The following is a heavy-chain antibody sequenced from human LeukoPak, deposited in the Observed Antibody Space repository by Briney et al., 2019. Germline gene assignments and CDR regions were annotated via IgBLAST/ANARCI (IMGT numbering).Heavy chain of an antibody. D-gene: IGHD1-1*01. CDR3: ARGGLRAGTGGLDP. CDR1: GYTFIDYD. J-gene: IGHJ5*02. V-gene: IGHV1-8*01. CDR2: MNSKSGDT. Sequence: ASVKVSCKASGYTFIDYDINWVRQAPGQGLEWMGWMNSKSGDTGYAQKFQGRVTMTRKTSISTAYMELSSLRPEDTAVYYCARGGLRAGTGGLDPWGQGTLVIVSS.